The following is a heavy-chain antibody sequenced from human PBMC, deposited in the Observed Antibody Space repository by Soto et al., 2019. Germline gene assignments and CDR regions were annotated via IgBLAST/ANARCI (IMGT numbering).Heavy chain of an antibody. CDR2: ISSSSSYT. V-gene: IGHV3-11*06. D-gene: IGHD3-10*01. J-gene: IGHJ6*02. CDR3: ARDGGLLLSYYYYGMDV. CDR1: GFTFSDYY. Sequence: PGGSLRLSCAASGFTFSDYYMSWIRQAPGKGLEWVSYISSSSSYTNYADSVKGRFTISRDNAKNSLYLQMNSLRAEDTAVYYCARDGGLLLSYYYYGMDVWGQGTTVTVSS.